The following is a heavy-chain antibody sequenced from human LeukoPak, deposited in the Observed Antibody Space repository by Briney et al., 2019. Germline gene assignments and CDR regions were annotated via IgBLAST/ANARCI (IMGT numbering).Heavy chain of an antibody. CDR2: ISGSGGST. J-gene: IGHJ3*02. V-gene: IGHV3-23*01. CDR1: GFTFSSYA. Sequence: PGGSLRLSCAASGFTFSSYAMSWVRQAPGKGLEWVSAISGSGGSTYYADSVKGRFTISRDNSKNSLYLQMNSLRAEDTAVYYCAINTTKPQLLWFGELLLGDAFDIWGQGTMVTVSS. D-gene: IGHD3-10*01. CDR3: AINTTKPQLLWFGELLLGDAFDI.